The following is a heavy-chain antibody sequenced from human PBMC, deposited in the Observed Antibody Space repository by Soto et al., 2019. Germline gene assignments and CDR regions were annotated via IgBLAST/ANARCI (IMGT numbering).Heavy chain of an antibody. J-gene: IGHJ4*02. D-gene: IGHD1-1*01. CDR2: ISYDGSNK. Sequence: GGSLRLSCAASGFTFSSYAMHWVRQAPGKGLEWVAVISYDGSNKYYADSVKGRFTISRDNSKNTLYLQMNSLRAEDTAVYYCVREISHNNWNFDYWAQGNLVTVSS. V-gene: IGHV3-30-3*01. CDR1: GFTFSSYA. CDR3: VREISHNNWNFDY.